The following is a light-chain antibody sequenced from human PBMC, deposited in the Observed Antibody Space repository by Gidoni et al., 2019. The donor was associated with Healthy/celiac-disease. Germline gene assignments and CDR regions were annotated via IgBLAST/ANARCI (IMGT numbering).Light chain of an antibody. CDR3: QQYDKLPVT. CDR2: DAS. J-gene: IGKJ5*01. Sequence: DIQMTQSPSSLSASVGDRVTITCQASQDSSNYLNWYQQKPGKAPKLRIYDASNLETGVPSRFSGSGSGTDFTFTISSRQHEDSATYYCQQYDKLPVTFXQXTRLEIK. V-gene: IGKV1-33*01. CDR1: QDSSNY.